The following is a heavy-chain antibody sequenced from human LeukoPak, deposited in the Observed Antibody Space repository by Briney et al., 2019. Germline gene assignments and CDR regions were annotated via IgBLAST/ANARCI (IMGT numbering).Heavy chain of an antibody. J-gene: IGHJ4*02. D-gene: IGHD5-24*01. CDR2: ISASGGRT. CDR3: ARGDGYNYWDY. V-gene: IGHV3-23*01. CDR1: EVIFSGYV. Sequence: GGSLRLSCAASEVIFSGYVMSWVSQAPGKGLEWVSAISASGGRTYYADSVKGRFTISRDNTKNTLALQMNSLRAEDTAVYYCARGDGYNYWDYWSQGTLVTVSS.